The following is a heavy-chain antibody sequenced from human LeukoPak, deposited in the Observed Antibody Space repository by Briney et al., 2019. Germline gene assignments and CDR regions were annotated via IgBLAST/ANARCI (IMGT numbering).Heavy chain of an antibody. D-gene: IGHD4-23*01. Sequence: GGSLRLSCAASGFTFSSHSMNWVRQAPGKGLEWVSYISSSSSTIYYADSVKGRFTISRDNAKNSLYLQMNSLRAEDTAVYYCATLRWYAPFDYWGQGTLVTVSS. V-gene: IGHV3-48*01. CDR3: ATLRWYAPFDY. CDR1: GFTFSSHS. CDR2: ISSSSSTI. J-gene: IGHJ4*02.